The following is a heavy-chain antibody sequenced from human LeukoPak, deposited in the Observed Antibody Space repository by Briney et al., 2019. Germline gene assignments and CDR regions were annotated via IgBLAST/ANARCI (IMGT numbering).Heavy chain of an antibody. CDR1: GFTFSSHW. D-gene: IGHD3-22*01. V-gene: IGHV3-23*01. J-gene: IGHJ4*02. CDR3: AKGSYYDSSGSFYFDY. CDR2: ISGSGDNT. Sequence: GGSLRLSCAASGFTFSSHWMSWVRQAPGKGLEWVSGISGSGDNTYYADSVKGRFTISRDNSKNTLYVQVNSLGTEDTAAYYCAKGSYYDSSGSFYFDYWGQGTLVTVSS.